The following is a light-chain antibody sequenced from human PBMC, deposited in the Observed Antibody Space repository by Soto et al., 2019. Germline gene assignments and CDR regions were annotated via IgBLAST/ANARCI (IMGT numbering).Light chain of an antibody. J-gene: IGLJ1*01. CDR1: SSDVGNYDY. Sequence: QSALTQPASVSGSPGQSITISCTGTSSDVGNYDYVSWYEQYPGKVPKLMIYAVSRRPSGVSNRFSGSKSGTTASLTISGLQAEDEADYYCPSYTPSSTYVFGTGTKVTVL. CDR3: PSYTPSSTYV. CDR2: AVS. V-gene: IGLV2-14*03.